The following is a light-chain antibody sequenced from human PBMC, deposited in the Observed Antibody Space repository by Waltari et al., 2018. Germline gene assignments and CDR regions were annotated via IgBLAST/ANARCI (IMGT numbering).Light chain of an antibody. CDR3: QQYYNYPRT. V-gene: IGKV1-8*01. Sequence: AIRMSRTPSPSSPSPGDRVTITCRASQGISSYLAWYQQKPGKAPKLLIYAASTLASGVPSRFSGSGSGTDFTLTISCLQSEDFATYYCQQYYNYPRTFGQGTKVEIK. J-gene: IGKJ1*01. CDR1: QGISSY. CDR2: AAS.